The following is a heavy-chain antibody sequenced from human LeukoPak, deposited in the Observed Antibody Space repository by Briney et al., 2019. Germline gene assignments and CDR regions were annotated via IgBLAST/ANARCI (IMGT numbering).Heavy chain of an antibody. CDR2: IYSGGST. D-gene: IGHD1-14*01. V-gene: IGHV3-53*01. CDR3: ARDRSPWETRNPDAFDI. J-gene: IGHJ3*02. Sequence: PGGSLRLSCAASGFSVSTNYMNWVRQAPGKGLEWVSVIYSGGSTSYADSVKGRFTISRDNSQNTLYLQMNSLRAEDTAVYYCARDRSPWETRNPDAFDIWGQGTMVSVSS. CDR1: GFSVSTNY.